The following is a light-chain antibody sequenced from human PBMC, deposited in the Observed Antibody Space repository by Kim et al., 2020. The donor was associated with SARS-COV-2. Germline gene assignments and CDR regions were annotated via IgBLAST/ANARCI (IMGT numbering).Light chain of an antibody. V-gene: IGKV1-5*01. CDR1: QTITIW. J-gene: IGKJ1*01. Sequence: DIQMTQSPSTLSASVGDRVTITCRASQTITIWLAWYQQKPGKAPSLLIYDASILESGVPSRFSGSGSGTEFTLTISSLQPDDFATYYGQEYKSDSWTFGQGTKVDIK. CDR3: QEYKSDSWT. CDR2: DAS.